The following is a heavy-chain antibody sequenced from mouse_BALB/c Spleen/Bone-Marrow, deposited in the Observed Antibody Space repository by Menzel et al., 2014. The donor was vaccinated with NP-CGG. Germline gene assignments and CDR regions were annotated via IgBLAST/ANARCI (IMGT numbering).Heavy chain of an antibody. CDR1: GYAFSSYW. Sequence: QVQLQQSGVELVRPGSSVKISCKASGYAFSSYWMNWVKQRPGQGLEWIGQIYPGDGDTNYNGKFKGKATLTADKSSSTAYMQLSSLTSEDSAVYFCARTGNLAWFAYWGQGTLVTVSA. D-gene: IGHD2-1*01. CDR3: ARTGNLAWFAY. V-gene: IGHV1-80*01. J-gene: IGHJ3*01. CDR2: IYPGDGDT.